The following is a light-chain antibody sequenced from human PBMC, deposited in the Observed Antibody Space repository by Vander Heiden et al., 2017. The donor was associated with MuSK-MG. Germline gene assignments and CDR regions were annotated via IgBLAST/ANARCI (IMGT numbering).Light chain of an antibody. CDR1: SGVNVSTYR. CDR2: YNSDADK. V-gene: IGLV5-45*03. CDR3: RIRHSSAVV. J-gene: IGLJ2*01. Sequence: QAVLPQPSSLSASPGASASRTCTLRSGVNVSTYRIDWYQQQTGRPPQYLRWYNSDADKQQGSGVPRRFSGSKDASTKAGIVLVAGMQAEDGADYYCRIRHSSAVVFGGGTKPTVL.